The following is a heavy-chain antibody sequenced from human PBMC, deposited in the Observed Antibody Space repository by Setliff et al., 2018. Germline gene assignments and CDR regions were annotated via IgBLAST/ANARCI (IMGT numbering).Heavy chain of an antibody. V-gene: IGHV1-18*01. D-gene: IGHD2-21*01. J-gene: IGHJ4*02. Sequence: WASVKVSCKASGYTFTKYGINWVRQAPGQRLEWVGWISAYNGDTNYAQKFQGRVTMTTDRSTSTAYMELSSLRSEDTAVYYCARGGSLAYCGPYWGQGTLVTVSS. CDR3: ARGGSLAYCGPY. CDR1: GYTFTKYG. CDR2: ISAYNGDT.